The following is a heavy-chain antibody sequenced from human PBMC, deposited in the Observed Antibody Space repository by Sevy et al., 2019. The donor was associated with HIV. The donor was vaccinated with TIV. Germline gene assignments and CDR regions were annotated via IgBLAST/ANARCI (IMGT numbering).Heavy chain of an antibody. CDR2: ISYDGSNK. Sequence: GGSLRLSCAASGFTFSSYTMHWVRQAPGKGLEWVAVISYDGSNKYYADSVKGRFTISRDNSKNTLYLQMNSPSSEDTAVYYCARGPSRIVVVPAAIGGNNYWGQGNLVTVSS. D-gene: IGHD2-2*02. V-gene: IGHV3-30*04. J-gene: IGHJ4*02. CDR1: GFTFSSYT. CDR3: ARGPSRIVVVPAAIGGNNY.